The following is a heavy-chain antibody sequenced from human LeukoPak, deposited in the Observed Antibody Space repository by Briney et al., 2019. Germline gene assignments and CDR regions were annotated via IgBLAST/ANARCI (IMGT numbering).Heavy chain of an antibody. D-gene: IGHD6-13*01. CDR1: GYTFTSYD. Sequence: ASVKVSCKASGYTFTSYDINWVRQATGQGLEWMGWMNPNSGNTGYAQKFQGRVTMTRNTSISTAYMELSSLRSEDTAVYYCARVSSSRPYFFDFWGQGTLVTVSS. CDR3: ARVSSSRPYFFDF. J-gene: IGHJ4*02. CDR2: MNPNSGNT. V-gene: IGHV1-8*01.